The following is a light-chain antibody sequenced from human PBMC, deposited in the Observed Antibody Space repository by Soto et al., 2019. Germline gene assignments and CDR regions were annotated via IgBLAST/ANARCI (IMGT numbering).Light chain of an antibody. V-gene: IGKV3-15*01. Sequence: EIVMTQSPATLSVSPGERATLSCRASQSVSNNLAWYQQKPGQAPRLLIYHASTGAAVITARFSGSSSGTESTLTNSSVQSKDFAVYYGQDDNEWRPTFGGGTVVEIK. CDR3: QDDNEWRPT. CDR1: QSVSNN. CDR2: HAS. J-gene: IGKJ4*01.